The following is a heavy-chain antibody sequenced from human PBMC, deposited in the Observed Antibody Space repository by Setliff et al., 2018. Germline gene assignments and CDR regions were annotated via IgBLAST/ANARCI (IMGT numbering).Heavy chain of an antibody. J-gene: IGHJ5*02. D-gene: IGHD3-3*01. CDR3: ARAGPTVTFFRVLVISWWDP. CDR2: FHTGGST. Sequence: PSETLSLTCTVSGDSISSGSYHWTWIRQPAGKGLEWIGHFHTGGSTNYNRSLRSRVSISVDTSKNQFSLKLSSVTAADTATYYCARAGPTVTFFRVLVISWWDPWGQGSLVTVSS. CDR1: GDSISSGSYH. V-gene: IGHV4-61*09.